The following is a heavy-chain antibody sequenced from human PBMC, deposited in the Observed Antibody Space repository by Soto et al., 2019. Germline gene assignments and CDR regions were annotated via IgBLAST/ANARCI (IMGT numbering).Heavy chain of an antibody. CDR2: ISGNGNSA. D-gene: IGHD6-19*01. V-gene: IGHV3-23*01. CDR1: GFTFRDYA. CDR3: GKERRGSGWSVCNF. J-gene: IGHJ4*02. Sequence: AQLLESGGDSVQPGGSLRLSCAASGFTFRDYAMNWVRQAPGKGLEWVADISGNGNSARHADSVKGRFTISRDNSQNTLYLHMNSLRVDDTAIYYCGKERRGSGWSVCNFWGQGTLVTVSS.